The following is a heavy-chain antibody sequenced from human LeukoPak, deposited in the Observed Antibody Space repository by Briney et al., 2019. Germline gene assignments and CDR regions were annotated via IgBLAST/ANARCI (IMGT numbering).Heavy chain of an antibody. V-gene: IGHV3-23*01. CDR2: ISGSGTTT. J-gene: IGHJ4*02. D-gene: IGHD2-21*01. Sequence: GGSLRLSCAASGFTFSSHSMDWVRQAPGKGLEWVSAISGSGTTTYYADSVKGRFTISRDTSKSTLYLQMNSLRAEDTAVYYCAKGALLPAGHIRYFFDYWGQGTLVTVSS. CDR1: GFTFSSHS. CDR3: AKGALLPAGHIRYFFDY.